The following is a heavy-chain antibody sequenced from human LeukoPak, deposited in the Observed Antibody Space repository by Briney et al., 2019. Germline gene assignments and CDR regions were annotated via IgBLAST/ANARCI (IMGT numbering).Heavy chain of an antibody. D-gene: IGHD2-2*01. CDR1: GFTFSSYC. CDR3: AKDHGDIVVVPAATAPDY. CDR2: IWYDGSNK. V-gene: IGHV3-33*06. J-gene: IGHJ4*02. Sequence: GGSLRLSCAAYGFTFSSYCMHWVRQAPGKGLEWVADIWYDGSNKYYADSVKGRFTISRDNSKNTLYLQMNSLRAEDTAVYYCAKDHGDIVVVPAATAPDYWGQGTLVTVSS.